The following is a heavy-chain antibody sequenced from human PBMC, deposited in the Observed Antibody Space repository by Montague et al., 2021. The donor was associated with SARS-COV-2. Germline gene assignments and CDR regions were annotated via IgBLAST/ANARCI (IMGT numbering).Heavy chain of an antibody. CDR2: ISDSSTTK. Sequence: SLRLSCAASGFMFSDYDMSWVRQAPGKGLEWVSYISDSSTTKDYAGSVKGRFTISRDNAKKSLYLQMNSLRVEDTAVYYCARDEITLVRGLIVRRLDSWGQGTLATVSS. J-gene: IGHJ4*02. D-gene: IGHD3-10*01. CDR3: ARDEITLVRGLIVRRLDS. CDR1: GFMFSDYD. V-gene: IGHV3-11*01.